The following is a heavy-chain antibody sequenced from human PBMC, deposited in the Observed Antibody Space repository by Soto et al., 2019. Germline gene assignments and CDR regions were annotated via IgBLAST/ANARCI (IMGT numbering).Heavy chain of an antibody. V-gene: IGHV1-69*06. CDR1: GGTFSSYA. Sequence: GASVKVSCKASGGTFSSYAISWVRQAPGQGLEWMGGIIPIFGTANYAQKFQGRVTITADKSTSTAYMELSSLRSEDTAVYYCARDQGIAVAGTQVYYYGMDVWGQGTTVTVSS. J-gene: IGHJ6*02. CDR2: IIPIFGTA. CDR3: ARDQGIAVAGTQVYYYGMDV. D-gene: IGHD6-19*01.